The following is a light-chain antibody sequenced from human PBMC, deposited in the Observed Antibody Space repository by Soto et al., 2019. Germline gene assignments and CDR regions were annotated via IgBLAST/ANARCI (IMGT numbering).Light chain of an antibody. CDR1: QSVSRY. V-gene: IGKV3-11*01. CDR3: QQRSNWPPGYT. J-gene: IGKJ2*01. CDR2: DAS. Sequence: EIVLTQSPATLSLSPGERATLSCRASQSVSRYLAWYQQKPGQAPRLLIYDASSRAIGIPARFSGSGSGTDFTLTISSLEPEDFAVYSCQQRSNWPPGYTFGQGTKVDIK.